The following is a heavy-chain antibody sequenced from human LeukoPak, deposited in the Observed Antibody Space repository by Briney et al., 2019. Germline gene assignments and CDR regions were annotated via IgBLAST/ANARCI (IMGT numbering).Heavy chain of an antibody. D-gene: IGHD6-19*01. CDR3: ARDGGSRYSSGWYP. J-gene: IGHJ5*02. V-gene: IGHV3-21*01. CDR1: GFTFSSYS. CDR2: ISNSSSYI. Sequence: GGSLRLSCAASGFTFSSYSMNWVRQAPGKGLEWVSSISNSSSYIYYADSVKGRFTISRDNAKNSLYLQMNSLRAEDTAVYYCARDGGSRYSSGWYPWGQGTLVTVSS.